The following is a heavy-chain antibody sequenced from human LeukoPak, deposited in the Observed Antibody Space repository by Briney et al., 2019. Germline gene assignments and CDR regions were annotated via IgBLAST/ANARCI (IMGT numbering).Heavy chain of an antibody. CDR3: ARDRDDSSGYYSDY. V-gene: IGHV3-21*01. Sequence: GGSLRLSCAASGFTFSSYSMNWVRQAPGKGLEWVSSISSSSSYIYYADSAKGRFTISRDNAKNSLYLQMNSLRAEDTAVYYCARDRDDSSGYYSDYWGQGTLVTVSS. CDR1: GFTFSSYS. J-gene: IGHJ4*02. CDR2: ISSSSSYI. D-gene: IGHD3-22*01.